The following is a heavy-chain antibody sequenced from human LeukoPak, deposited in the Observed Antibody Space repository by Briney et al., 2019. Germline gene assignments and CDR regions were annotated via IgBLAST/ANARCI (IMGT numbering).Heavy chain of an antibody. CDR1: GFTFDDYA. Sequence: GGSLRLSCAASGFTFDDYAMHWVRQAPGRGVGWVSLISGDGGSTYYAESVKGRFTISRDNIKNSLYLQMNSLRTDDTALYYCAKDSSRFLEWLSTFVDYWGQGTLVTVSS. V-gene: IGHV3-43*02. J-gene: IGHJ4*02. CDR2: ISGDGGST. CDR3: AKDSSRFLEWLSTFVDY. D-gene: IGHD3-3*01.